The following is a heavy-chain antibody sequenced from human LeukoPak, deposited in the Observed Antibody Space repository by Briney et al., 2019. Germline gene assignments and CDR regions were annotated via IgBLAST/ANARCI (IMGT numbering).Heavy chain of an antibody. V-gene: IGHV3-23*01. CDR1: RFTFTSYS. CDR3: AKGGKWDVTPFDY. Sequence: GGSLRLSCAASRFTFTSYSMNWVRQAPGKGLEWVSTISGGGGSTYYADSVKGRFTISRDNSKNTLYLQVNSLRAEDTAVYYCAKGGKWDVTPFDYWGQGTLVTVSS. J-gene: IGHJ4*02. D-gene: IGHD1-26*01. CDR2: ISGGGGST.